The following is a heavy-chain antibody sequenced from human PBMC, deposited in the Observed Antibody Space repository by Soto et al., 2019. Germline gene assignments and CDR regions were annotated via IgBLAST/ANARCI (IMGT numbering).Heavy chain of an antibody. CDR1: GVSVSSGSYY. CDR2: IYYTGST. D-gene: IGHD4-17*01. Sequence: SETLSLTCSVSGVSVSSGSYYWSWIRQTPGKGLEWIGYIYYTGSTNYNPSLKSRVTISVDTSRDQFFLKVSSVTAADTAVYYCARITLAFYGDFIHYYFDYWGQGTLVTVSS. CDR3: ARITLAFYGDFIHYYFDY. J-gene: IGHJ4*02. V-gene: IGHV4-61*01.